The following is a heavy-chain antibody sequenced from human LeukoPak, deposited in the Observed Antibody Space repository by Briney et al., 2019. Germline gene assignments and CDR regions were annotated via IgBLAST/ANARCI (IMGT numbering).Heavy chain of an antibody. CDR1: GFTFSTYG. V-gene: IGHV3-30*18. CDR3: AKPVDRYSSSWPYFDY. CDR2: VSYDGSNK. Sequence: GGSLRLSCAASGFTFSTYGMHWVRQAPGKGLEWVAFVSYDGSNKYHADSVKGRFTISRDNSKNTLYLQMNSLRAEDTAVYYCAKPVDRYSSSWPYFDYWGQGTLVTVSS. D-gene: IGHD6-13*01. J-gene: IGHJ4*02.